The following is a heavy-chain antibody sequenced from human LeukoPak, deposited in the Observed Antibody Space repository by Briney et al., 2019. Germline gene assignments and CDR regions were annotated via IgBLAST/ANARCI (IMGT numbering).Heavy chain of an antibody. CDR1: GFTFTSYY. Sequence: PGGSLRLSCAASGFTFTSYYMHWVRQAPGQGLEWMGIINPSGGSTSYAQKFQGRVTMTRDTSTSTVYMELSSLRSEDTAVYYCARGGDGYIYFDYWGQGTLVTVSS. CDR3: ARGGDGYIYFDY. CDR2: INPSGGST. D-gene: IGHD5-24*01. J-gene: IGHJ4*02. V-gene: IGHV1-46*01.